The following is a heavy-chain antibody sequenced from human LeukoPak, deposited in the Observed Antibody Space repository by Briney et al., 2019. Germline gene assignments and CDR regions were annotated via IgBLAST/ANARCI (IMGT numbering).Heavy chain of an antibody. V-gene: IGHV1-8*01. CDR3: ARGRYDISPRPYYFDY. D-gene: IGHD3-9*01. CDR1: GYTFTSYD. CDR2: MNPNSGNT. J-gene: IGHJ4*02. Sequence: ASVKVSCKASGYTFTSYDINWVRQATGQGLEWMGWMNPNSGNTGYAQKFQGRVTMTRNTSISTAYMELSSLRSEDTAVYYCARGRYDISPRPYYFDYWGQGTLVTVSS.